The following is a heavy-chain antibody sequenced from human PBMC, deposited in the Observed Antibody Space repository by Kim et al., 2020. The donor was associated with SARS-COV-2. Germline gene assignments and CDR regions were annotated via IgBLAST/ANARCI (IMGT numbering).Heavy chain of an antibody. CDR1: GFTFSSYA. V-gene: IGHV3-30-3*01. CDR3: ARGTPSWQQLGSYYYYYMDV. J-gene: IGHJ6*03. D-gene: IGHD6-13*01. Sequence: GGSLRLSCAASGFTFSSYAMHWVRQAPGKGLEWVAVISYDGSNKYYADSVKGRFTISRDNSKNTLYLQMNSLRAEDTAVYYCARGTPSWQQLGSYYYYYMDVWGKGTTVTVSS. CDR2: ISYDGSNK.